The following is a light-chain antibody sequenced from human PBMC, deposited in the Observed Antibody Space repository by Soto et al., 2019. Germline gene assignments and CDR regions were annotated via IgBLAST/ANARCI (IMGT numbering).Light chain of an antibody. CDR3: QQYEASPWT. V-gene: IGKV3-20*01. CDR1: QSVTSNY. J-gene: IGKJ1*01. Sequence: NVLTQSPAMLSLSPGEGASLSCRASQSVTSNYFGWYQQKPGQAPRLIIYATSRRATGIPDRFRGSGSGTDFTRTISRGEPEDEAVDYCQQYEASPWTFGQGTK. CDR2: ATS.